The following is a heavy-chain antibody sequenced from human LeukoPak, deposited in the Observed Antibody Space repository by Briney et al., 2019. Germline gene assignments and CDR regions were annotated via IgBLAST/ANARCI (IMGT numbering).Heavy chain of an antibody. CDR2: VSHSGGTT. J-gene: IGHJ4*02. D-gene: IGHD6-19*01. Sequence: GGSLRLSCAASGFTFSSYAMSWVRQAPGKGLEWVSAVSHSGGTTYYADSVKGRFTISRDNSKNTLYLQMNSLRAEDTAVYYCAKDSTGSSGWYSYYFDYWGQGTLVTVSS. V-gene: IGHV3-23*01. CDR1: GFTFSSYA. CDR3: AKDSTGSSGWYSYYFDY.